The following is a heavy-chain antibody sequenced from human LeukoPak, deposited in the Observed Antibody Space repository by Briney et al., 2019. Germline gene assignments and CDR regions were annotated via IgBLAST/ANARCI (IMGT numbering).Heavy chain of an antibody. Sequence: QPGGSLRLSCAASGFTFSSYAMTWVRQAPGKGLQWVSAISGGGVSTYYADSVKGRFTISRDNSKNTLYLQMNSLRAEDTAVYYCARVNGWELLGDWYFDLWGRGTLVTVSS. J-gene: IGHJ2*01. CDR3: ARVNGWELLGDWYFDL. D-gene: IGHD1-26*01. V-gene: IGHV3-23*01. CDR1: GFTFSSYA. CDR2: ISGGGVST.